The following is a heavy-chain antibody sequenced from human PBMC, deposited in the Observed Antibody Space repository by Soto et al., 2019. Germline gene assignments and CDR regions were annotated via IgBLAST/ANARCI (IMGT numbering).Heavy chain of an antibody. D-gene: IGHD6-13*01. CDR2: IKSKTDGGTT. V-gene: IGHV3-15*07. CDR1: GFTFTNAW. J-gene: IGHJ4*02. CDR3: TTKGTSSWTNFDY. Sequence: EVQLVESGGGLVEPGGSLGLSCAASGFTFTNAWMNWVRQAPGKGLEWVGRIKSKTDGGTTDYAAPVKGRFTISSDDSKNTLYLQMNSLKTEDTAVYYCTTKGTSSWTNFDYWGQGTLVTVSS.